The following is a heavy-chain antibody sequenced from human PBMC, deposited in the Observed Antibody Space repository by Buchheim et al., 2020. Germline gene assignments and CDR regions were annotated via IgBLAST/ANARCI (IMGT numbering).Heavy chain of an antibody. D-gene: IGHD2-2*01. Sequence: QVQLVQSGAEVKKPGASVKVSCKASGYTFTDYYMHWVRQAPGQGLEWMGWINPKSGGTEYAQKFQGRVTMARDTSISPAYMELSSLRFDDTAVYFCTRDHCSSPDCYEFQYHGMDVWGQGTT. CDR2: INPKSGGT. V-gene: IGHV1-2*02. J-gene: IGHJ6*02. CDR1: GYTFTDYY. CDR3: TRDHCSSPDCYEFQYHGMDV.